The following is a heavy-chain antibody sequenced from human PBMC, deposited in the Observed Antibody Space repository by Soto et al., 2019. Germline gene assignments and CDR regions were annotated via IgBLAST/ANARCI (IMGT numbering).Heavy chain of an antibody. V-gene: IGHV3-48*02. CDR1: GFTFSSYS. CDR3: AGGYSGYDSEDWYKY. CDR2: ISSSSSTI. J-gene: IGHJ4*02. D-gene: IGHD5-12*01. Sequence: GGSLRLSCAASGFTFSSYSMNWVRQAPGKGLEWVSYISSSSSTIYYADSVKGRFTISRDNAKNSLYLQMNSLRDEDTAVYYCAGGYSGYDSEDWYKYWGQGTLVTVSS.